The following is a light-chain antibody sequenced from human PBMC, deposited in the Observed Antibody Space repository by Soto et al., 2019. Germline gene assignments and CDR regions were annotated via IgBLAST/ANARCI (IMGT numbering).Light chain of an antibody. CDR3: QHYNSFTWT. CDR1: QSISSW. V-gene: IGKV1-5*03. Sequence: DIQMTQSPSTLSASLGDRVTITCRASQSISSWLAWYQQKPGKAPNLLIYKASTLESGVPSRFSGSGSGTEFTLTISSLQPDDFATYYCQHYNSFTWTFGQGTKVDIK. CDR2: KAS. J-gene: IGKJ1*01.